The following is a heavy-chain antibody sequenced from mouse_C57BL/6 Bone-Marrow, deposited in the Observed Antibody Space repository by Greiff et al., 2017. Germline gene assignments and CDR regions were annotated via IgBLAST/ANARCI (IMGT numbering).Heavy chain of an antibody. J-gene: IGHJ2*01. D-gene: IGHD1-1*01. CDR2: IYPRSGNT. Sequence: VQLKQSGAELARPGASVKLSCKASGYTFTSYGISWVKQRTGQGLEWIGEIYPRSGNTYYNEKFKGKATLTADKSSSTAYMELRSLTSEDSAVYFCARRALYYGSSYYFDYWGQGTTLTVSS. V-gene: IGHV1-81*01. CDR3: ARRALYYGSSYYFDY. CDR1: GYTFTSYG.